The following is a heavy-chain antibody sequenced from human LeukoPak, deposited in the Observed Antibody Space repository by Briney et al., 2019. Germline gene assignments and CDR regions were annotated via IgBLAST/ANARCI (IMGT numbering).Heavy chain of an antibody. D-gene: IGHD6-25*01. V-gene: IGHV4-59*08. CDR3: AKYTAAARGSFCY. CDR1: GGSISSDY. J-gene: IGHJ4*02. CDR2: VYYSGST. Sequence: SETLPLTCTVSGGSISSDYWSWIRQPPGKGLEWIGYVYYSGSTNYTPSLTSRVTISLDTSKNQFSLSLSSVTAADTAVYYCAKYTAAARGSFCYWGQGTLVIVSS.